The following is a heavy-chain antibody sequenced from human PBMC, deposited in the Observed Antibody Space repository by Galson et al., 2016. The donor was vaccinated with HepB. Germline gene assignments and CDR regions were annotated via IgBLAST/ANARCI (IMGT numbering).Heavy chain of an antibody. J-gene: IGHJ3*02. V-gene: IGHV1-69*01. CDR2: IIPISGTT. D-gene: IGHD3-22*01. CDR3: ARDRYYGTSGYFYESEI. Sequence: VSCKASGGTFNSYAVSWVRQAPGQGLEWMGGIIPISGTTKYAQNFQGRVTITADGSTGTAYMELNSLRSDDTAIYYCARDRYYGTSGYFYESEIWGQGTTLTVSS. CDR1: GGTFNSYA.